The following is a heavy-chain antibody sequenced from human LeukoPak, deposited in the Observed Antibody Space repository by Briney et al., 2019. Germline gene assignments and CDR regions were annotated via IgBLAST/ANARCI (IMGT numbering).Heavy chain of an antibody. CDR2: INAGNGNT. V-gene: IGHV1-3*03. J-gene: IGHJ4*02. Sequence: GASVKVSCKASGYTFTSYAMHWVRQAPGQRLEWMGWINAGNGNTKYSQEFQGRVTITRDTSASTAYMELSSLRSEDMAVYYCAREREDSSGYYYVLDYWGQGTLVTVSS. CDR1: GYTFTSYA. D-gene: IGHD3-22*01. CDR3: AREREDSSGYYYVLDY.